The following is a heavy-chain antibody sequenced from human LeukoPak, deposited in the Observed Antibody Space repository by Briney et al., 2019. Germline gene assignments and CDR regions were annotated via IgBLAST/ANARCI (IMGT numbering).Heavy chain of an antibody. V-gene: IGHV1-46*01. Sequence: GASVKVSCKASGYTFTSYYMHWVRQAPGQGLEWMGIINPSGGSTSYAQKFQGRVTMTRDTSTSTVYMELSSLRSEDTAVYYCARERLDSGVAGTAPFFDYWGQGTLVTVSS. CDR3: ARERLDSGVAGTAPFFDY. CDR1: GYTFTSYY. D-gene: IGHD2-2*03. CDR2: INPSGGST. J-gene: IGHJ4*02.